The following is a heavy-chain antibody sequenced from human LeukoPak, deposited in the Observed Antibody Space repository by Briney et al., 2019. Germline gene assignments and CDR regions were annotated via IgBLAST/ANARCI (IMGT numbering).Heavy chain of an antibody. CDR1: GGSISSYY. J-gene: IGHJ4*02. CDR2: IYYSGST. V-gene: IGHV4-59*12. Sequence: SETLSLTCTVSGGSISSYYWSWIRQPPGKGLEWIGYIYYSGSTNYNPSLKSRVTISVDTSKNQFSLKLSSVTAADTAVYYCARGGATTQDLFDYWSQGTLVTVSS. CDR3: ARGGATTQDLFDY. D-gene: IGHD1-26*01.